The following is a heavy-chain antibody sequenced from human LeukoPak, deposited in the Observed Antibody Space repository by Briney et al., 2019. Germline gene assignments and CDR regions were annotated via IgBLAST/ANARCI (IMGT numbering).Heavy chain of an antibody. CDR1: GFTFSSYS. V-gene: IGHV3-48*01. D-gene: IGHD3-10*01. J-gene: IGHJ4*02. CDR3: ARDLYYGSGRYYFFDY. Sequence: GGSLRLSCAASGFTFSSYSMNWVRQAPGKGLEWVSYISSSSSTIYYADSVKGRFTISRDNAKNSLYLQMNSLRAEDTAVYYCARDLYYGSGRYYFFDYWGQGTLVTVSS. CDR2: ISSSSSTI.